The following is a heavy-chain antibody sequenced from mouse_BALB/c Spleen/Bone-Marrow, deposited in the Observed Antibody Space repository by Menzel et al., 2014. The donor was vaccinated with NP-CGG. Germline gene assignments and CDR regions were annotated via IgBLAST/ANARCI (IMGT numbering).Heavy chain of an antibody. D-gene: IGHD2-1*01. V-gene: IGHV4-1*02. CDR2: INPDSSTI. Sequence: DVQLQESGGGLVQPGGSLKLSCAASGFDFSRYWMSWVRQAPGKGLEWIGEINPDSSTINYTPPLKDKFIISRDNAKNTLYLQMSKVRSEDTALYYCARQGYYGKGDYWGQGTTLTVPS. CDR3: ARQGYYGKGDY. CDR1: GFDFSRYW. J-gene: IGHJ2*01.